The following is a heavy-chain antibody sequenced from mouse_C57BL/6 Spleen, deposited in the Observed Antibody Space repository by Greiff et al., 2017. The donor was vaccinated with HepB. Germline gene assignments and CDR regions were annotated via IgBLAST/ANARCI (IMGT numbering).Heavy chain of an antibody. Sequence: EVKLMESGGGLVKPGGSLKLSCAASGFTFSSYAMSWVRQTPEKRLEWVATISDGGSYTYYPDNVKGRYTISRDNAKNNLYLQMSHLKSEDTAMYYCARDDYYDYPWFAYWGQGTLVTVSA. CDR3: ARDDYYDYPWFAY. CDR1: GFTFSSYA. D-gene: IGHD2-4*01. J-gene: IGHJ3*01. V-gene: IGHV5-4*01. CDR2: ISDGGSYT.